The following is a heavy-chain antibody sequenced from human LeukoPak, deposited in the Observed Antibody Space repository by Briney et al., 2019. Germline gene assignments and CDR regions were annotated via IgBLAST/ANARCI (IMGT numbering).Heavy chain of an antibody. CDR1: GGSISSYY. Sequence: SETLSLTCTVSGGSISSYYWSWIRQPPGKGLEWIGYIYYSGSTNYNPSLKSRVTISVDTSKNQFSLKLGSVTAADTAVYYCARDSRVFGVVTHWGQGTLVTVSS. J-gene: IGHJ4*02. V-gene: IGHV4-59*12. D-gene: IGHD3-3*01. CDR3: ARDSRVFGVVTH. CDR2: IYYSGST.